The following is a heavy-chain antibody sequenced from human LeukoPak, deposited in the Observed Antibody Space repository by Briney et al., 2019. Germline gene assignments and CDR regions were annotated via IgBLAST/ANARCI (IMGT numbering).Heavy chain of an antibody. CDR3: AKAVTVASFDY. Sequence: GGSLRLSCAASGFTFSTYAVNWVRQAPGKGLEWVSAISSSGGTTYYADSVKGRFSISRDNSKNTLYLQMNSLRAEDTAVYYCAKAVTVASFDYWGQGTLVTVSS. CDR2: ISSSGGTT. D-gene: IGHD4-17*01. CDR1: GFTFSTYA. V-gene: IGHV3-23*01. J-gene: IGHJ4*02.